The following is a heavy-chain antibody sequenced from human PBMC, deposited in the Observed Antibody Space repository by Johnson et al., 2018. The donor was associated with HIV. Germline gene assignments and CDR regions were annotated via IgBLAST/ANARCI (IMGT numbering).Heavy chain of an antibody. V-gene: IGHV3-30*03. Sequence: QVQLVESGGGVVQPGRSLRFSCAASGFTFSTYDMHWVRQAPGKGLEWVAVISYDGSDKYYADSVKGRFTISRDNSRNTLYLQMNSLRAEDTAVYYCARERFSDMLTGYHAFDVWGQGTMVTVSS. J-gene: IGHJ3*01. D-gene: IGHD3-9*01. CDR2: ISYDGSDK. CDR1: GFTFSTYD. CDR3: ARERFSDMLTGYHAFDV.